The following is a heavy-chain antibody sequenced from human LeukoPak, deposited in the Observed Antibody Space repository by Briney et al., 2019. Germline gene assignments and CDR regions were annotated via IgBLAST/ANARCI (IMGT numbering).Heavy chain of an antibody. V-gene: IGHV4-39*01. J-gene: IGHJ4*02. CDR3: ARHLDSSGWSKSFDY. CDR2: IYYSGST. CDR1: GGSISSSSYY. D-gene: IGHD6-19*01. Sequence: PSETLSPTCTVSGGSISSSSYYWGWIRQPPGKGLEWIGSIYYSGSTYYNPSLKSRVTISVDTSKNQFSLKLSSVTAADTAVYYCARHLDSSGWSKSFDYWGQGTLVTVSS.